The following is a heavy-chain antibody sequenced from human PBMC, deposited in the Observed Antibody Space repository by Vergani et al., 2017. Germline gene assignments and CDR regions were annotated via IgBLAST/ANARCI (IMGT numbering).Heavy chain of an antibody. Sequence: QLQLQESGPGLVKPSETLSLTCSVSFDSIRNLYCNWIRQPPAKGLVWMGSIHYSENTNYNPSLKTPVTISVDTTKTQFSLTLTSVTAADTAVYYCASDTHSGQRADRWGQGTLVTVTS. CDR1: FDSIRNLY. D-gene: IGHD6-19*01. CDR3: ASDTHSGQRADR. J-gene: IGHJ5*02. V-gene: IGHV4-59*11. CDR2: IHYSENT.